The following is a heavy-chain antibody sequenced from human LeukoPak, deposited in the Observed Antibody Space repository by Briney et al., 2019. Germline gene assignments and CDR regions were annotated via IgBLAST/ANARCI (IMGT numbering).Heavy chain of an antibody. Sequence: PGRSLRLSCAASGFTFSSYAMSWVRQAPGKGLEWVSAISGSVGSTYYADSVKGRFTISRDNSKNTLYLQMNSLRAEDTAVYYCAKNVVVKRYIDYWGQGTLVTVSS. J-gene: IGHJ4*02. CDR1: GFTFSSYA. CDR2: ISGSVGST. CDR3: AKNVVVKRYIDY. V-gene: IGHV3-23*01. D-gene: IGHD2-15*01.